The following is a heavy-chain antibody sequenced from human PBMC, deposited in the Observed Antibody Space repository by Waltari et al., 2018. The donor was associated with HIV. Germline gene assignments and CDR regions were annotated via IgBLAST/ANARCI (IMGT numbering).Heavy chain of an antibody. V-gene: IGHV4-39*01. CDR2: IYYSGST. CDR1: GDSISSSSYY. Sequence: QLQLQESGPGLVKPSETLSLTCTVSGDSISSSSYYWGWIRQPPGKGLEWIGSIYYSGSTYYNPSLKSRVTISVDTSKNQFSLKLSSVTAADTAVYYCARRDPYYYYYGMDVWGQGTTVTVSS. J-gene: IGHJ6*02. CDR3: ARRDPYYYYYGMDV.